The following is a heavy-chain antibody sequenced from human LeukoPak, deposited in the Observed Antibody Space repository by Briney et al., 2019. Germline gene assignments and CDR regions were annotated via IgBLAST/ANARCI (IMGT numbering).Heavy chain of an antibody. J-gene: IGHJ4*02. Sequence: PSGTLSLTCTVSGGSISSFYWSWIRQPPGKGLEWIGYINYSGSTYYNPSLKSRVTISVDTSKNQFSLKLSSVTAADTAMYYCARYWGPYDNSGAYFDYWGQGTLVTVSS. CDR3: ARYWGPYDNSGAYFDY. V-gene: IGHV4-59*08. CDR2: INYSGST. D-gene: IGHD3-22*01. CDR1: GGSISSFY.